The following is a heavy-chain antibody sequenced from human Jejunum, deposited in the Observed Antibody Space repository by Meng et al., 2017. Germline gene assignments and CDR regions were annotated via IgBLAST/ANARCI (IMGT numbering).Heavy chain of an antibody. CDR3: VRGRDPMVVGELDP. CDR2: INQNGRT. J-gene: IGHJ5*02. CDR1: GGSFNSYF. D-gene: IGHD2-15*01. V-gene: IGHV4-34*01. Sequence: QVHLRQWGAGRVKPAETRSLTCGGYGGSFNSYFWNWIRQPPGKGLEWIGEINQNGRTNYNPSLESRVTISMDKSKKEFSLRLASVTAADTALYYCVRGRDPMVVGELDPWGQGTLVTVSS.